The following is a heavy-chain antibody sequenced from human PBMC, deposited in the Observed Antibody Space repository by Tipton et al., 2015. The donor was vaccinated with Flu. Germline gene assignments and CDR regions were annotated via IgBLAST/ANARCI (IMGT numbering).Heavy chain of an antibody. Sequence: TLSLTCSVSGGSVSSFFWSWIRQPAGKGLEWIGRIYTSGSTKYNPSLKSRTTMSVDSSENHLSLKLSSVTAADTAVYYWARGGAGITMVRGATYYYYYMDVWGKGTTVTVSS. D-gene: IGHD3-10*01. J-gene: IGHJ6*03. CDR3: ARGGAGITMVRGATYYYYYMDV. CDR1: GGSVSSFF. CDR2: IYTSGST. V-gene: IGHV4-4*07.